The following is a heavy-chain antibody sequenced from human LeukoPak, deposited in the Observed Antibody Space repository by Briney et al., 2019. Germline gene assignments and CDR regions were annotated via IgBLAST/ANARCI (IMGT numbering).Heavy chain of an antibody. V-gene: IGHV4-39*01. D-gene: IGHD2-15*01. CDR2: LYYSGST. J-gene: IGHJ4*02. Sequence: SETLSLTCTVSGGSISSSSYCWGWIRQPPGKGLEWIGSLYYSGSTSYNPSLKSRVTISGDTSKNQFSLKLSSVTAADTAMYRCARGDVVRYYFDFWGQGTLVTVSS. CDR3: ARGDVVRYYFDF. CDR1: GGSISSSSYC.